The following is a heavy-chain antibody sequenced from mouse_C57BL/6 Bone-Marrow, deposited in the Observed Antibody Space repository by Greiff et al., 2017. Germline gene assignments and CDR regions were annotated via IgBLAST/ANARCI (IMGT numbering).Heavy chain of an antibody. CDR1: GYTFTSYW. Sequence: QVQLQQPGTELVKPGASVKLSCKASGYTFTSYWMHWVKQRSGQGLEWIGNINPSNGGTNYNEKFKSKATLTGDKSSSTAYMQLSNLTSEDSAVYDCARVERVKVVSPHFDYWGQGTPLTVSS. V-gene: IGHV1-53*01. D-gene: IGHD1-1*01. J-gene: IGHJ2*01. CDR2: INPSNGGT. CDR3: ARVERVKVVSPHFDY.